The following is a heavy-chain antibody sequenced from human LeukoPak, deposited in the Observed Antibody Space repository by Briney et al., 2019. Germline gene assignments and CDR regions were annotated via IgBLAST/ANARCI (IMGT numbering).Heavy chain of an antibody. Sequence: TGGSLRLSCAASGFTFSDYNMNWVRQAPGKGLEWVSYISSRSSAIYYADSVKGRFTISRDNAKESLYLQMNSLRDDDTAVYYCARYQYYYDSVGHPTWGQGTLVTVSS. CDR1: GFTFSDYN. J-gene: IGHJ4*02. V-gene: IGHV3-48*02. CDR2: ISSRSSAI. D-gene: IGHD3-22*01. CDR3: ARYQYYYDSVGHPT.